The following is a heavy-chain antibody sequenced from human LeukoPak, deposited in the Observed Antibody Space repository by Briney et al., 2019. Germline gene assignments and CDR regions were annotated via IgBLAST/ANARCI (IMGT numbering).Heavy chain of an antibody. CDR1: GFTFSSYA. D-gene: IGHD3-10*01. J-gene: IGHJ5*02. Sequence: GGSLRLSCAASGFTFSSYAMSWVRQAPGKGLEWVSAISGSGGSTYYADSVKGRFTISRDNSKNTRYLQMNSLRAEDTAVYYCAKDSLWVRSNWFDPWGQGTLVTVSS. CDR2: ISGSGGST. CDR3: AKDSLWVRSNWFDP. V-gene: IGHV3-23*01.